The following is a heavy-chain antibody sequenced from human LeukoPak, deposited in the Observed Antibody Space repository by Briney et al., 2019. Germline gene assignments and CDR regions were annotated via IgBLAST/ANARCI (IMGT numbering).Heavy chain of an antibody. V-gene: IGHV4-34*01. D-gene: IGHD3-22*01. CDR1: GGSFSGYY. CDR2: INHSGST. J-gene: IGHJ4*02. Sequence: SETLSLTCAVYGGSFSGYYWSWIRQPPRKGLEWIGEINHSGSTNYNPSLKSRVTISVDTSKNQFSLKLSSVTAADTAVYYCARGPHTGVNYYDSSGYYYWGQGTLVTVSS. CDR3: ARGPHTGVNYYDSSGYYY.